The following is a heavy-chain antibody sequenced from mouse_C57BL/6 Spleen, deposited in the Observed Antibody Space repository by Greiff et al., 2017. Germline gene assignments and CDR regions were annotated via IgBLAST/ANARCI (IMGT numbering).Heavy chain of an antibody. CDR3: TRDRDYDYDVGFAY. J-gene: IGHJ3*01. V-gene: IGHV5-9-1*02. D-gene: IGHD2-4*01. Sequence: EVMLVESGEGLVKPGGSLKLSCAASGFTFSSYAMSWVRQTPEKRLEWVAYISSGGDYIYYADTVQGRFTISRDNARNTLYLQMSSLKSEDTAMYYCTRDRDYDYDVGFAYWGQGTLVTVSA. CDR2: ISSGGDYI. CDR1: GFTFSSYA.